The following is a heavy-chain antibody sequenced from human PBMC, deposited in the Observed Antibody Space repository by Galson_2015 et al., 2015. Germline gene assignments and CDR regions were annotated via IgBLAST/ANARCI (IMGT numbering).Heavy chain of an antibody. D-gene: IGHD2-2*01. Sequence: SLRLSCAASGFTFSSYAMHWVRQAPGKGLEWVAIIWYDGSNKYYGDSVKGRFTISRDNANNSLYLQMNSLRAEDTAVYYCARVRVPAGIPNWFDPWGQGTLVTVSS. CDR2: IWYDGSNK. CDR1: GFTFSSYA. V-gene: IGHV3-33*01. J-gene: IGHJ5*02. CDR3: ARVRVPAGIPNWFDP.